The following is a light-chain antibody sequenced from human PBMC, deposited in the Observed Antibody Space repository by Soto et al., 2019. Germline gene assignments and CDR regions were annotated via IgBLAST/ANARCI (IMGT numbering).Light chain of an antibody. Sequence: IVMRQSPVTLSVSPGERVTLSCRASETVRTNLAWFQQKPGQTPRLLIFGASTRATGIPTRFSGSGSGTEFTLTISSLQSEDFAVYYCQQYNNWPPITFGQGTRLEI. CDR1: ETVRTN. V-gene: IGKV3-15*01. CDR2: GAS. CDR3: QQYNNWPPIT. J-gene: IGKJ5*01.